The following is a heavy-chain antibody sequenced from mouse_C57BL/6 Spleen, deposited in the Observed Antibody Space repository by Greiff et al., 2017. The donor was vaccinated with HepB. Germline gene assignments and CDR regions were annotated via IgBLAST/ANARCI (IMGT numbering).Heavy chain of an antibody. V-gene: IGHV5-17*01. CDR2: MSSGSSTN. J-gene: IGHJ2*01. Sequence: EVKLMESGGGLVKPGGSLKLSCAASGFTFSDYGMHWVRQAPEKGLEWVAYMSSGSSTNYYADTVKGRFTISRDNAKNTLFLQMTSLRSEDTAMYYCARSSPYYFDYWGQGTTLTVSS. CDR1: GFTFSDYG. CDR3: ARSSPYYFDY.